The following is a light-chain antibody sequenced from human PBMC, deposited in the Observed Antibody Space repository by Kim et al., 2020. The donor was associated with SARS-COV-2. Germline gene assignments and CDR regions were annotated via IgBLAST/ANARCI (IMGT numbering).Light chain of an antibody. CDR1: ALPKQY. J-gene: IGLJ3*02. Sequence: SYELTQPPSVSVSPGQTARITCSGDALPKQYGYWYQQKPGQAPIMVIYKDTKRPSEIPERFAGSNSATTVTLTISGVQAEDEADYYCQSADNSDTWVFGGGTQLTVL. CDR2: KDT. CDR3: QSADNSDTWV. V-gene: IGLV3-25*03.